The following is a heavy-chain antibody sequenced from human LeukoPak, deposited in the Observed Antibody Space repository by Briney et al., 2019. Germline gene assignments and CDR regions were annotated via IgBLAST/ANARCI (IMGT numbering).Heavy chain of an antibody. CDR2: IYYTGST. D-gene: IGHD2/OR15-2a*01. V-gene: IGHV4-59*01. CDR3: ASGFYARNWFDP. J-gene: IGHJ5*02. CDR1: GGSISSYY. Sequence: SETLSLTCTVSGGSISSYYWNWIRQPPGKGLEWIGYIYYTGSTNYNPSLKSRVTISVDTSKNQFSLKLTSVTAADTAVYYCASGFYARNWFDPWGQGTLVTVSS.